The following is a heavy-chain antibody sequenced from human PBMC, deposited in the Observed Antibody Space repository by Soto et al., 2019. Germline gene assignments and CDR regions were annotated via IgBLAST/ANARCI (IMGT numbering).Heavy chain of an antibody. V-gene: IGHV5-51*01. Sequence: GESLKISCKGSGYSFTSYWIGWVRQMPGKGLESMGIIYPGDSDTRYSPSFQGQVTISADKSINTTYLQWSSLKASDTAIYYCARQASAGKNYYAMDVWGQGTTVTVSS. D-gene: IGHD6-13*01. J-gene: IGHJ6*02. CDR2: IYPGDSDT. CDR3: ARQASAGKNYYAMDV. CDR1: GYSFTSYW.